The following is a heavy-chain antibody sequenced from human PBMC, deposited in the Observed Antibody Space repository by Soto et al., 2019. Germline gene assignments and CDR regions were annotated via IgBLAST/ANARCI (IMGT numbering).Heavy chain of an antibody. Sequence: SETLSLTCTVSGGTISTSDSYWVWIRQPPGEGLEWIGSIYYGGATYYNPSLKSRVTISVDTSNNLFSLNLLSVTAADTAVYYCARRGMMVLPIWGQGTMVTVS. D-gene: IGHD2-8*01. V-gene: IGHV4-39*01. CDR1: GGTISTSDSY. CDR2: IYYGGAT. J-gene: IGHJ3*01. CDR3: ARRGMMVLPI.